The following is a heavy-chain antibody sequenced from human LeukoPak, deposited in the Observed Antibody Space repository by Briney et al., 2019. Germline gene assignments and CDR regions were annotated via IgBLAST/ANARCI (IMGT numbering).Heavy chain of an antibody. CDR2: INTYNGTT. Sequence: ASVKVSCKTSGYTFTSYGLNWVRQAPGQVLEWMGSINTYNGTTTFAQKFQGRLTMTTDTSTSTAYMDLRSLRSDDTAVYYCARLGYGGNHRDWGQGTLVTVSS. CDR1: GYTFTSYG. D-gene: IGHD4-23*01. V-gene: IGHV1-18*01. J-gene: IGHJ4*02. CDR3: ARLGYGGNHRD.